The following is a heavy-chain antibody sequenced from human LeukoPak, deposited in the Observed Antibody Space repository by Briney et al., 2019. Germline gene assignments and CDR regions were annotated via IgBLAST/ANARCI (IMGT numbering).Heavy chain of an antibody. J-gene: IGHJ3*02. V-gene: IGHV3-23*01. CDR3: AKDRLTLDAFDI. CDR2: LSGSGTST. CDR1: GFTFSNFG. D-gene: IGHD2-21*02. Sequence: GGSLRLSCAASGFTFSNFGMSWVRQAPGKGLEWVSALSGSGTSTYYADSVKGRFTISRDNSKNTLYLQMNSLRAEDTAIYYCAKDRLTLDAFDIWGQGTMVTVSS.